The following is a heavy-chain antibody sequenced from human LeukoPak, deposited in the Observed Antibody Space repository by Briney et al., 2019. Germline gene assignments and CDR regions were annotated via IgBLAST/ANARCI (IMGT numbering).Heavy chain of an antibody. CDR2: IYYSGST. V-gene: IGHV4-59*01. J-gene: IGHJ4*02. CDR3: ARLDSSSSAHY. CDR1: GGSISSYY. Sequence: SETLSLTCTVSGGSISSYYWSWIRQPPGKGLEWIGYIYYSGSTNYNPSLKSRVTISVETFKNEFSLKLSSVTAADTAVYYCARLDSSSSAHYWGQGTLVTVSS. D-gene: IGHD6-13*01.